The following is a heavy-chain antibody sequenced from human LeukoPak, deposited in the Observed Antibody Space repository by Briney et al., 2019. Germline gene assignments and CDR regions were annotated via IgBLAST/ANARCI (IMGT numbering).Heavy chain of an antibody. CDR1: GFTLSSYG. D-gene: IGHD3-9*01. CDR2: ISSSSSTI. Sequence: GGSLRLSCAASGFTLSSYGINWVRQAPGKGLEWVSYISSSSSTIYYADSVKGRFTISRDNAKNSLYLQMNSLRDEDSAVYYCAREDYDILTGYQDFDYWGQGTLVTVSS. J-gene: IGHJ4*02. V-gene: IGHV3-48*02. CDR3: AREDYDILTGYQDFDY.